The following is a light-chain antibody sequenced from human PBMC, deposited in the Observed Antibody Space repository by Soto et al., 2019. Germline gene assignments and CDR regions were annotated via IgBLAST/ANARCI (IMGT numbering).Light chain of an antibody. CDR3: QQYNYYWT. Sequence: DIQMTQSPSTLSASVGDRVTITCRASQSISRWLAWYQQKPGKAHKLLIYDASNVESGVPPKFSGSGSGTEFSLTISSLQPDDFGTYYCQQYNYYWTFGQGTRVEIK. J-gene: IGKJ1*01. CDR2: DAS. CDR1: QSISRW. V-gene: IGKV1-5*01.